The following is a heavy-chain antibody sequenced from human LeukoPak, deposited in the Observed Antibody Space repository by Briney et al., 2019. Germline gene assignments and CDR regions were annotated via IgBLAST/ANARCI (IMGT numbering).Heavy chain of an antibody. CDR2: ISSSSSYI. CDR1: GFTFSSYS. CDR3: ARTDDYSNLYPRLPGCFDY. Sequence: PGGSLRLSCAASGFTFSSYSMNWVRQAPGKGLEWVSSISSSSSYIYYADSVKGRFTISRDNAKNSLYLQMNSLRAEDTAVYYCARTDDYSNLYPRLPGCFDYWGQGTLVTVSS. D-gene: IGHD4-11*01. J-gene: IGHJ4*02. V-gene: IGHV3-21*01.